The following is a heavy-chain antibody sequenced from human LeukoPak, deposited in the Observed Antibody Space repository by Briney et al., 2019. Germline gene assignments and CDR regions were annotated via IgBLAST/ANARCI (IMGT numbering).Heavy chain of an antibody. CDR1: GYSFTRYW. CDR2: IYPGDSDT. CDR3: ARLVGSGSYQYYYYYYYMDV. V-gene: IGHV5-51*01. D-gene: IGHD3-10*01. J-gene: IGHJ6*03. Sequence: GESLKISCKGSGYSFTRYWIAWVRQMPGKGLEWMEIIYPGDSDTRYSPSFQGQVTISADKSISTAYLQWSSLKASDTAMYYCARLVGSGSYQYYYYYYYMDVWGKGTTGTGSS.